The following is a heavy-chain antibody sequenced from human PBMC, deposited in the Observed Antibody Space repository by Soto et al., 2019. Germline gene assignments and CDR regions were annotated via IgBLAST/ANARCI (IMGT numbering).Heavy chain of an antibody. D-gene: IGHD3-3*01. CDR2: ISAYNGNT. J-gene: IGHJ4*02. CDR3: ARDPLRFWSCYSSGVGGDY. CDR1: GYTFTSYG. V-gene: IGHV1-18*01. Sequence: QVQLVQSGAEVKKPGASVKVSCKASGYTFTSYGISWVRQAPGQGLEWMGWISAYNGNTNYAQKLQGRVTMTTDTSTSTAYMELRSLRSDDTAVYYCARDPLRFWSCYSSGVGGDYWGQGTLVTVSS.